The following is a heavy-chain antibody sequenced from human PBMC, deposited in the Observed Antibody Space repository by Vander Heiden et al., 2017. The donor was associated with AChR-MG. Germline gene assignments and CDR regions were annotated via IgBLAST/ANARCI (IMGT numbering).Heavy chain of an antibody. CDR1: GGSFSGYY. J-gene: IGHJ6*02. CDR2: INHSGST. V-gene: IGHV4-34*01. CDR3: ARGGFGIAAAGTSFYYYYYGMDV. Sequence: QVQLQQWGAGLLQPPETLSLTCAVYGGSFSGYYWSWIRQPPGKGLEWIGEINHSGSTNYNPSLKSRVTISVDTSKNQFSLKLSSVTAADTAVYYCARGGFGIAAAGTSFYYYYYGMDVWGQGTTVTVSS. D-gene: IGHD6-13*01.